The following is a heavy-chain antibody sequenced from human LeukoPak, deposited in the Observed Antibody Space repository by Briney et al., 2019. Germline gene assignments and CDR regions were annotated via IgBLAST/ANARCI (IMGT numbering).Heavy chain of an antibody. D-gene: IGHD6-6*01. J-gene: IGHJ3*02. Sequence: PGGSLRLSCAASGFTFSSYAMSWVRQAPGKGLEWVSGISGSGGSTYYADSVKGRFTISRDNSKNTLYLQMTSLRAEDTAVYYCARSRYSSSSSWGDAFDIWGQGTTVTVSS. CDR3: ARSRYSSSSSWGDAFDI. V-gene: IGHV3-23*01. CDR1: GFTFSSYA. CDR2: ISGSGGST.